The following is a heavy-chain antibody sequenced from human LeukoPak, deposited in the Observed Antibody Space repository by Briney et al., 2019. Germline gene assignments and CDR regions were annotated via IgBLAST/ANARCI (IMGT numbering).Heavy chain of an antibody. CDR2: ISSSGSTI. Sequence: GGSLRLSCAASGFTFSDYYMSWIRQAPGKGLEWVSYISSSGSTIYYADSVKGRFTISRDNAKNSLYLQMNSLRAEDTAVYYCAREEVTGGPYNWFDHWGQGTLVTVSS. CDR3: AREEVTGGPYNWFDH. CDR1: GFTFSDYY. J-gene: IGHJ5*02. D-gene: IGHD2-8*02. V-gene: IGHV3-11*01.